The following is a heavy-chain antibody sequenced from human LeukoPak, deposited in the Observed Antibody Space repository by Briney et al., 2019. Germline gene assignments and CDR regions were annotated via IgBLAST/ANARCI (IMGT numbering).Heavy chain of an antibody. CDR3: ARVEYCSSTSCYSPKRNYYYYGMDV. J-gene: IGHJ6*02. Sequence: QPGGSLRLSCAASGFTFSSYTMSWVRQAPGKGLEWVSYISSSGSTIYYADSVKGRFTISRDNAKNSLYLQMNSLRAEDTAVYYCARVEYCSSTSCYSPKRNYYYYGMDVWGQGTTVTVSS. D-gene: IGHD2-2*02. CDR1: GFTFSSYT. V-gene: IGHV3-48*04. CDR2: ISSSGSTI.